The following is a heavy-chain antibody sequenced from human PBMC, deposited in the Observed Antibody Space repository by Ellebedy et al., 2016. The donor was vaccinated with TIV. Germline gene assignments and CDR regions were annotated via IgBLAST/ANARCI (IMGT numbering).Heavy chain of an antibody. J-gene: IGHJ4*02. Sequence: SGPTLVKPTQTLTLTCTFSGFSLSTTGVGVGWIRQPPGKALEWLALIYWSDHKRYSPSLESRLSITKDTSENQVFLRMTNMGPVDTATYYCARLNDYYDNSGFHRKYDYWGQGTLVTVSS. CDR1: GFSLSTTGVG. CDR2: IYWSDHK. V-gene: IGHV2-5*01. D-gene: IGHD3-22*01. CDR3: ARLNDYYDNSGFHRKYDY.